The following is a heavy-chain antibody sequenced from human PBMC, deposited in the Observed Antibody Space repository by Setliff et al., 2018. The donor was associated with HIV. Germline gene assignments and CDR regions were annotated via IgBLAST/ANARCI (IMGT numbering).Heavy chain of an antibody. CDR2: IYQTGST. D-gene: IGHD2-8*01. Sequence: LSLTCTVTGGSFSNYYWSCIRQPPGKGLEWIGYIYQTGSTNYSPSLQSRVTMSVETSKNQFSLKLSSVTAADTAVYYCARCMFSLRSRHIIYYMDVWGKGTTVTVSS. J-gene: IGHJ6*03. CDR1: GGSFSNYY. CDR3: ARCMFSLRSRHIIYYMDV. V-gene: IGHV4-4*09.